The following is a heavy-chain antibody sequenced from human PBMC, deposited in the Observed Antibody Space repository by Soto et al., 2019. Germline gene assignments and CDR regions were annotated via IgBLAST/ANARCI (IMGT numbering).Heavy chain of an antibody. J-gene: IGHJ6*02. D-gene: IGHD2-2*01. Sequence: SVKVSCKASGGTFSSYAISWVRQAPGQGLEWMGGIIPIFGTANYAQKLQGRVTITADESTSTAYMELSSLRSEDTAVYYCARGNCSSTSCHHPRLYYYYGMDVWGQGTTVTVSS. CDR2: IIPIFGTA. CDR3: ARGNCSSTSCHHPRLYYYYGMDV. CDR1: GGTFSSYA. V-gene: IGHV1-69*13.